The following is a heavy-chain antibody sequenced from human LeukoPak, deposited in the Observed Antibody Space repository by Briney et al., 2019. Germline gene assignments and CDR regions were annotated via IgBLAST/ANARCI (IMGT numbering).Heavy chain of an antibody. Sequence: PGGSLRLSCAASGLTFTNFDLHWVRQATGKGLDWVSSIGTAGDTYYAGSVKGRFTISRENAKNSLYLQMNSLRAGDTAVYYCARRAARTGFFDIWGQGTMVTVSS. D-gene: IGHD3/OR15-3a*01. V-gene: IGHV3-13*01. J-gene: IGHJ3*02. CDR3: ARRAARTGFFDI. CDR1: GLTFTNFD. CDR2: IGTAGDT.